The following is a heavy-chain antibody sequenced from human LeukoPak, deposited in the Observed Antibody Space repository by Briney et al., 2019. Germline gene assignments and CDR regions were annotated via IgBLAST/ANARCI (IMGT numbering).Heavy chain of an antibody. D-gene: IGHD3-16*01. CDR1: GFTFSSYS. V-gene: IGHV3-48*04. CDR3: ARDRGRSHWGNFDY. CDR2: ISSSSSTI. Sequence: GGSLRLSCAASGFTFSSYSMNWVRQAPGKGLEWVSYISSSSSTIYYADSVKGRFTISRDNAKNSLYLQMNSLRAEDTAVYYCARDRGRSHWGNFDYWGQGTLVTVSS. J-gene: IGHJ4*02.